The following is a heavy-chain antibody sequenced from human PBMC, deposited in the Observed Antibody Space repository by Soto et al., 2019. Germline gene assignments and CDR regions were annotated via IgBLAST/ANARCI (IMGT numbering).Heavy chain of an antibody. CDR2: INPAGSAK. CDR1: GFTFSDQW. J-gene: IGHJ4*02. Sequence: EVQMVASGGGVVQPGGSLRLSCAASGFTFSDQWMSWVRQAPGKGLEWVANINPAGSAKSHVDSVEGRFTISRDNAKNSLYLQMNTLRVEDTAVYYCARGPFWGQGTLVTVSS. D-gene: IGHD3-3*02. CDR3: ARGPF. V-gene: IGHV3-7*01.